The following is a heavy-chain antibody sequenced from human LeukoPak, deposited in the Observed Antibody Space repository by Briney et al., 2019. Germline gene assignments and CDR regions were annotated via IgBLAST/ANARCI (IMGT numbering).Heavy chain of an antibody. J-gene: IGHJ3*02. Sequence: GGSLRLSCAASGFTFSSYSMNWVRQAPGKGLEWVSSISSSSSYIYYADSVKGRFTISRDNSKNTLYLQMNSLRAEDTAVYYCARDGPHSSGYYYYRGAFDIWGQGTMVTVSS. CDR3: ARDGPHSSGYYYYRGAFDI. CDR1: GFTFSSYS. D-gene: IGHD3-22*01. V-gene: IGHV3-21*01. CDR2: ISSSSSYI.